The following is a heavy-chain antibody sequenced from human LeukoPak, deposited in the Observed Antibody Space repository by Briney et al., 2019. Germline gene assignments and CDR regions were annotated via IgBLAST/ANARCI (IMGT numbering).Heavy chain of an antibody. J-gene: IGHJ4*02. D-gene: IGHD5-18*01. CDR2: ISYDGSNK. V-gene: IGHV3-30-3*01. CDR3: ARGPGQLWFFDY. CDR1: GFTFSSYA. Sequence: GGSLRLSCAASGFTFSSYAMHWVRQAPGKGLEWVAVISYDGSNKYYADSVRGRFTISRDNSKNTLYLQMNSLRAEDTAVYYCARGPGQLWFFDYWGQGTLVTVSS.